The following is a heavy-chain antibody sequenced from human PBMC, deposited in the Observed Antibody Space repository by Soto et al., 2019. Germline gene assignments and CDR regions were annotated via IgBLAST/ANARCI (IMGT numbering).Heavy chain of an antibody. Sequence: QVQLMQSGAEVKKPGASVKVSCKASGDTFTDYYIHWVRQAPGQGLEWMGTVNPSGGHTTYAQHFLGRGPMTRDTSTSTLYMELTSLTSGDTAIYYCARGGHVVVVTAALDYWGQGTLVTVSS. V-gene: IGHV1-46*01. CDR3: ARGGHVVVVTAALDY. J-gene: IGHJ4*02. CDR2: VNPSGGHT. CDR1: GDTFTDYY. D-gene: IGHD2-21*02.